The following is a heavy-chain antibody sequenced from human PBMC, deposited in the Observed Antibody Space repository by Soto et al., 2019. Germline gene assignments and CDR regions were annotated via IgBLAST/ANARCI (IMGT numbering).Heavy chain of an antibody. Sequence: ASVKVSCKASGYTFTIYCINWVRQAPGQGLEWLGWISAYDGYTNYAQILQGRVSMTTDTSTKTAYMELRSLRSDDTAMYYCARGGFYDSSGARNYYYYGMNVWGQGTTVTVS. CDR1: GYTFTIYC. V-gene: IGHV1-18*01. J-gene: IGHJ6*02. CDR3: ARGGFYDSSGARNYYYYGMNV. D-gene: IGHD3-22*01. CDR2: ISAYDGYT.